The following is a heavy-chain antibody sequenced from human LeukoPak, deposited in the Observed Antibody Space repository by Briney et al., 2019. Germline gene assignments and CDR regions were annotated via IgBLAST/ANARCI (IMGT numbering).Heavy chain of an antibody. Sequence: ASVKLSCKASGYTFTSYGISWVRQAPGQGLEWMGWISAYNGNTNYAQKLQGRVTMTTDTSTSTAYMELRSLRSDDTAVYYCASGNYYYDSSGYYDPKTFSFDYWGQGTLVTVSS. CDR2: ISAYNGNT. CDR3: ASGNYYYDSSGYYDPKTFSFDY. D-gene: IGHD3-22*01. V-gene: IGHV1-18*01. J-gene: IGHJ4*02. CDR1: GYTFTSYG.